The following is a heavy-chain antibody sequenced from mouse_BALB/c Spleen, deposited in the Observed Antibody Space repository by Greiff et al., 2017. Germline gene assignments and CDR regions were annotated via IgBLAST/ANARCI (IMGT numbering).Heavy chain of an antibody. V-gene: IGHV1-18*01. CDR3: ARRGYDGYYLDY. CDR2: INPNNGGT. Sequence: EVQLQQSGPELVKPGASVKIPCKASGYTFTDYNMDWVKQSHGKSLEWIGDINPNNGGTIYNQKFKGKATLTVDKSSSTAYMELRSLTSEDTAVYYCARRGYDGYYLDYWGQGTTLTVSS. CDR1: GYTFTDYN. J-gene: IGHJ2*01. D-gene: IGHD2-3*01.